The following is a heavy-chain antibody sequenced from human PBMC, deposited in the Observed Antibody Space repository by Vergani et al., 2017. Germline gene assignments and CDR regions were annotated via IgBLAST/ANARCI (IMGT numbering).Heavy chain of an antibody. D-gene: IGHD1-1*01. V-gene: IGHV4-4*03. Sequence: QVQLQESGPGLVKPPGTLSLTCTVSGGSISNNNWWSWVRQPPGKGLGWMGEVYHSGSTNYNPSLKSRVTISVDKSKNQISLKLRSVTAADTAVYYCVRQWKLQGAFDIWGQGTMVTVSS. CDR2: VYHSGST. CDR1: GGSISNNNW. J-gene: IGHJ3*02. CDR3: VRQWKLQGAFDI.